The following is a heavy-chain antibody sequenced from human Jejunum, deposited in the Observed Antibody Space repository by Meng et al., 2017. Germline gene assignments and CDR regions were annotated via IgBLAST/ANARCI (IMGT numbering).Heavy chain of an antibody. CDR3: ARDSHVDTPLDYFDY. D-gene: IGHD5-18*01. J-gene: IGHJ4*02. Sequence: GESLKISCAASGFSFSSYEMNWVRQAPGKGLEWVSYISSSGGTIYYADSVKGRFTISRDNAKNSLYLQMNSLRAEDTAVYYCARDSHVDTPLDYFDYWGQGTLVTVSS. CDR1: GFSFSSYE. V-gene: IGHV3-48*03. CDR2: ISSSGGTI.